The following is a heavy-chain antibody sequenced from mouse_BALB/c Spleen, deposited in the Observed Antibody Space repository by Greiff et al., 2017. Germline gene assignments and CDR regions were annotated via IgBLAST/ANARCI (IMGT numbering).Heavy chain of an antibody. Sequence: LQQPGSELVRPGASVKLSCKASGYTFTSYWMHWVKQRPGQGLEWIGNIYPGSGSTNYDEKFKSKATLTVDTSSSTAYMQLSSLTSEDSAVYYCTSSNYYAMDDWGQGTSVTVSS. J-gene: IGHJ4*01. V-gene: IGHV1S22*01. CDR2: IYPGSGST. CDR1: GYTFTSYW. D-gene: IGHD2-5*01. CDR3: TSSNYYAMDD.